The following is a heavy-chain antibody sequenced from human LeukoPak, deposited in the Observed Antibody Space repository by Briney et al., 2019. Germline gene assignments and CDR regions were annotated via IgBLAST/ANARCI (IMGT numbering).Heavy chain of an antibody. CDR1: GGSISSSSYY. CDR3: ARHNGGYGDYGAPGDDAVDY. J-gene: IGHJ4*02. Sequence: PSETLSLTCTVSGGSISSSSYYWGWIRQPPGKGLEWIGSICYSGSTYYNPSLKSRVTISVDTSKNQFSLKLSSVTAADTAVYYCARHNGGYGDYGAPGDDAVDYWGRGTLVTVSS. D-gene: IGHD4-17*01. V-gene: IGHV4-39*01. CDR2: ICYSGST.